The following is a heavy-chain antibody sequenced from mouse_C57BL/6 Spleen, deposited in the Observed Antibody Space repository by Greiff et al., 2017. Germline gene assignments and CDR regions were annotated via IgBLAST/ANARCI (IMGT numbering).Heavy chain of an antibody. Sequence: EVQGVESGGGLVKPGGSLKLSCAASGFTFSSYAMSWVRQTPEKRLEWVATISDGGSYTYYPDNVKGRFTISRDNAKNNLYLQMSHLKSEDTAMDYCARDGGLRRRYYFDYWGQGTTLTVSS. J-gene: IGHJ2*01. CDR3: ARDGGLRRRYYFDY. CDR1: GFTFSSYA. CDR2: ISDGGSYT. D-gene: IGHD2-4*01. V-gene: IGHV5-4*01.